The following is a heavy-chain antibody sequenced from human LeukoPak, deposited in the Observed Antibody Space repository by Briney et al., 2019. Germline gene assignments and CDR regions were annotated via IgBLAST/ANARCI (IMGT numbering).Heavy chain of an antibody. CDR3: ARQIAEAGTNYYYYGMDV. J-gene: IGHJ6*02. Sequence: GESLKISCKGSGYSFTSYWIGWVRQMPGKGLEWMGIIYPGDSDTRYSPSFQGRVTISADKSISTAYLQWSSLKASDTAMYYCARQIAEAGTNYYYYGMDVWGQGTTVTVSS. CDR2: IYPGDSDT. V-gene: IGHV5-51*01. CDR1: GYSFTSYW. D-gene: IGHD6-19*01.